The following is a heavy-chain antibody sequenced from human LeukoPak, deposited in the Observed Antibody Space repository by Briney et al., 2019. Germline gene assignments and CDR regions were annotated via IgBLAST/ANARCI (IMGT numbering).Heavy chain of an antibody. D-gene: IGHD3-10*01. CDR3: ASTIDYYGSG. J-gene: IGHJ4*02. CDR2: ISGSGGST. Sequence: GGSLRLSCAASGFTFSNSALSWVRQAPGKGLEWVSDISGSGGSTYYADSVKGRFTISRDNSKNTLYLQMNSLRAEDTAVYYCASTIDYYGSGWGQGTLVTVSS. V-gene: IGHV3-23*01. CDR1: GFTFSNSA.